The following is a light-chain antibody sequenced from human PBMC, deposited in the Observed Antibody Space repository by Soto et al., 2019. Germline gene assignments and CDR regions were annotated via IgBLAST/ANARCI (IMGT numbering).Light chain of an antibody. CDR3: QQRSNWT. J-gene: IGKJ1*01. Sequence: EIVLTQSPATLSLSPGERATLFCRASQSVSSYLAWYQQKPGQAPRLLIYDASNRATGIPARFSGSGSGTDFTLTISSLEPEDFAVYYCQQRSNWTFGQGTKVEIK. CDR2: DAS. CDR1: QSVSSY. V-gene: IGKV3-11*01.